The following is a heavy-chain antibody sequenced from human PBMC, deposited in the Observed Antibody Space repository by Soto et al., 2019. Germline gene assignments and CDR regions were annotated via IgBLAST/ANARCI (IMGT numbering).Heavy chain of an antibody. CDR3: AKAPNGDYVGAFDS. Sequence: QLLESGGGLVQPGGSLRLSCAASGNTFNIYAMTWVRQAPGKGLEWVSSISASGAITYYTDSVKGRLTVSRDNSKNTLYLQMNSLRADDTALYYCAKAPNGDYVGAFDSWGQGTLVTVSS. V-gene: IGHV3-23*01. CDR2: ISASGAIT. J-gene: IGHJ4*02. D-gene: IGHD4-17*01. CDR1: GNTFNIYA.